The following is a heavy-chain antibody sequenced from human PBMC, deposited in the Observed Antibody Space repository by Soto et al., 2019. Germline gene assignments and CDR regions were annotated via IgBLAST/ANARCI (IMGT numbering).Heavy chain of an antibody. V-gene: IGHV1-18*01. Sequence: QVQLVQSGAEVKKPGASVKVSCKASGYTFTSYGISWVRQATGQGLEWMGWISAYNGNTNYAQKLQGRVTMTTDTSTSTAYMELRSLRSDDTAVYYCARDHAYSSSWYSAYYYYGMDVWGQGTTVTVSS. CDR1: GYTFTSYG. J-gene: IGHJ6*02. D-gene: IGHD6-13*01. CDR3: ARDHAYSSSWYSAYYYYGMDV. CDR2: ISAYNGNT.